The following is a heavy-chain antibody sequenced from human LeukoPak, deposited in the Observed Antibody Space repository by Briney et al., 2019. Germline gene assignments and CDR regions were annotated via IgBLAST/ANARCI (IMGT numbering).Heavy chain of an antibody. CDR1: GGSISSSSYY. D-gene: IGHD1-26*01. CDR3: ASCSGSYYSCEYFQH. V-gene: IGHV4-39*07. Sequence: PSETLSLTCTVSGGSISSSSYYWGWIRQPPGKGLEWIGTIYYSGSTYHNPSLKSRVTISVDTSKNQFSLKLSSVTAADTAVYYCASCSGSYYSCEYFQHWGQGTLVTVSS. CDR2: IYYSGST. J-gene: IGHJ1*01.